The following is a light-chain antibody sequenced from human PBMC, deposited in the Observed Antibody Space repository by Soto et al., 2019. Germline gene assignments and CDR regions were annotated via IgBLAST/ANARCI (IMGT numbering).Light chain of an antibody. CDR1: SSDVGGYNY. CDR3: SSYTSSSLYV. CDR2: EVS. Sequence: QSVLTQPASVSGSPGQSITIXCTGTSSDVGGYNYVSWYQQHPGKAPKLMIYEVSNRPSGVSNRFSGSKSGNTASLTISGLQAXXEADYYCSSYTSSSLYVFGTGTKLTVL. J-gene: IGLJ1*01. V-gene: IGLV2-14*01.